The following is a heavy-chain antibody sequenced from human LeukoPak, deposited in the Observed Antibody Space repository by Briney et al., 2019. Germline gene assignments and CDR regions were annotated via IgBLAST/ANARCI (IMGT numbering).Heavy chain of an antibody. Sequence: GGSLRLSCAASGLTFSSYSMNWVRQAPGKGLEWVSYISSSSSTIYYADSVKGRFTISRDNAKNSLYLQMNSLRDEDTAVYYCARANFYYYDSSGYLNYYYGMDVWGQGTTVTVSS. D-gene: IGHD3-22*01. CDR2: ISSSSSTI. CDR3: ARANFYYYDSSGYLNYYYGMDV. V-gene: IGHV3-48*02. J-gene: IGHJ6*02. CDR1: GLTFSSYS.